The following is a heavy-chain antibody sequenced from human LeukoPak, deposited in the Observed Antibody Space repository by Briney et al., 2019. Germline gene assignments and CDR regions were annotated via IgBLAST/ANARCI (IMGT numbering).Heavy chain of an antibody. D-gene: IGHD6-19*01. CDR3: ARDPTAGSRDWYAWFDP. V-gene: IGHV1-3*01. CDR2: INVGNGNT. Sequence: ASVKVSCKASGYTFTTYALHCVRQAPGQRLEWMAWINVGNGNTKYSQKFQGRVIISRDTSASTAYMEVRSLRSEDTAVYYCARDPTAGSRDWYAWFDPWGQGTLVTVSS. J-gene: IGHJ5*02. CDR1: GYTFTTYA.